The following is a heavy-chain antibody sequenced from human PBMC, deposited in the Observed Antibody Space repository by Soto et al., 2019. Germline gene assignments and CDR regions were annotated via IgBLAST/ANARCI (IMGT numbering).Heavy chain of an antibody. CDR3: ARHGEYSSSWYFDY. CDR1: GGSISSFY. CDR2: IYYSGST. V-gene: IGHV4-59*08. D-gene: IGHD6-13*01. J-gene: IGHJ4*02. Sequence: PSETLSLTXTVSGGSISSFYGSWIRQPPGKGLEWIGYIYYSGSTNYNPSLKSRVTISVDTSKNHFSLKLRSVTAADTAVYYCARHGEYSSSWYFDYWGQGTLVTVSS.